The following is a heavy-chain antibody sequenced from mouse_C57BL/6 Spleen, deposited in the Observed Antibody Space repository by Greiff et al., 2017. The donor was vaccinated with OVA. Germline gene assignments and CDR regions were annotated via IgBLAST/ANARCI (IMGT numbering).Heavy chain of an antibody. J-gene: IGHJ2*01. D-gene: IGHD1-1*01. CDR1: GYTFTSYW. CDR2: IYPGSGST. V-gene: IGHV1-55*01. CDR3: ARRTTGDFDY. Sequence: VKLQESGAELVKPGASVKMSCKASGYTFTSYWITWVKQRPGQGLEWIGDIYPGSGSTNYNEKFKSKATLTVDTSSSTAYRQLSSLTSEDSAVYYWARRTTGDFDYWGQGTTLTVSS.